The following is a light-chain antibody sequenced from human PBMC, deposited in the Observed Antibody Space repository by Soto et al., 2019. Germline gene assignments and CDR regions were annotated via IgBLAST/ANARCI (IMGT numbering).Light chain of an antibody. J-gene: IGLJ1*01. CDR3: QSSDDTGNYYL. CDR1: ELLKQY. V-gene: IGLV3-25*02. Sequence: SYELTQTPSVSVSPGQTARITYSGDELLKQYVYWYQQKPGQAPVLVIYKDSERASGIPERFPASSSGTTVTLTISGVRAEDEADYYCQSSDDTGNYYLFGTGTKVTVL. CDR2: KDS.